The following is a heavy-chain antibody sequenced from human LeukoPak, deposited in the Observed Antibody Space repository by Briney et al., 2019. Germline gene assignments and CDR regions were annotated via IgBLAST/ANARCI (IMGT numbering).Heavy chain of an antibody. D-gene: IGHD3-16*01. CDR2: ISYDGSNK. CDR3: ARDVLRGGYLDY. Sequence: PGRSLRLSCAASGFTFSSYAMHWVRQAPGKGLEWVAVISYDGSNKYYADSVKGRFTISRDNSKNTLYLQMNSLRAEDTAVYYCARDVLRGGYLDYWGQGTLVTVSS. CDR1: GFTFSSYA. V-gene: IGHV3-30-3*01. J-gene: IGHJ4*02.